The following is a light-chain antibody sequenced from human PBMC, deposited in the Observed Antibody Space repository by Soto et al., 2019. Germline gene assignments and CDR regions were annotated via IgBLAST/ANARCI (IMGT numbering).Light chain of an antibody. J-gene: IGKJ4*01. CDR1: QSISSY. V-gene: IGKV1-39*01. CDR3: QQSYST. CDR2: AAS. Sequence: DIQMTQSPSSLSASVGDRVTITCRASQSISSYLNWYQQKPGKAPKLLIYAASSLQSGVPSRFSGSGSRTDFTLTISSLQPEDFATYYCQQSYSTFGGGTKVEIK.